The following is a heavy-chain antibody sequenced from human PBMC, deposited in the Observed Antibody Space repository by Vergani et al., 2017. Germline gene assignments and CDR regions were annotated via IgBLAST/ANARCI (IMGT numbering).Heavy chain of an antibody. Sequence: QVQPQQWGAGLLKPSEILSLTCAVYGGPFSGYYWSWIRQPPGKGRGWIGEINHSGSTNYNPSLKSRVTISVDTAKNQFSLKLSSVTAAATAVYYCARTVDSHFDYWGQGTLVTVSS. D-gene: IGHD3-22*01. CDR3: ARTVDSHFDY. CDR1: GGPFSGYY. J-gene: IGHJ4*02. V-gene: IGHV4-34*01. CDR2: INHSGST.